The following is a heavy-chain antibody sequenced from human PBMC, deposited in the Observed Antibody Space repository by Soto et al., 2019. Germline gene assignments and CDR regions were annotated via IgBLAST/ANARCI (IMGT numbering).Heavy chain of an antibody. V-gene: IGHV1-69*08. CDR1: GSTFSSYT. CDR2: IIPILGIA. Sequence: QVQLVQSGAEVKKPGSSVKVSCKASGSTFSSYTISWVRQAPGQGLEWMGRIIPILGIANYALQFQGGVTITADKSTRTADMELSSLRSEDTGVYYCERDRRSSGFDCGGQVNLVAVSS. J-gene: IGHJ4*02. D-gene: IGHD6-19*01. CDR3: ERDRRSSGFDC.